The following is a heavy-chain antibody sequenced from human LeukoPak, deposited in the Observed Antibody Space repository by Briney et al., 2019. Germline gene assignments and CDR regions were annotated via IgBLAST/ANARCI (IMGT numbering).Heavy chain of an antibody. CDR1: GFTFSSYW. CDR3: ARDAMSRTADY. D-gene: IGHD2-2*01. CDR2: IKQDGSET. V-gene: IGHV3-7*01. J-gene: IGHJ4*02. Sequence: GGSLRLSCAASGFTFSSYWMSWVRQAPGKGLEWVGNIKQDGSETYFVDSVKGRFTISRDNAKNSLCLQMNNLRAEDTAVYYCARDAMSRTADYWGQGTLVTVSS.